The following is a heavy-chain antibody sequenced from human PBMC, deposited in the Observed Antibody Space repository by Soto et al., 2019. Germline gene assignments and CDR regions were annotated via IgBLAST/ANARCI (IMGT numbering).Heavy chain of an antibody. CDR1: GYTFISYG. CDR3: ARHHLNLGYCLSTICYFPCDI. D-gene: IGHD2-2*01. CDR2: ISAYNGNT. J-gene: IGHJ3*02. V-gene: IGHV1-18*01. Sequence: ASVKVSCKASGYTFISYGINWVRQAPGQGLEWMGWISAYNGNTNYAQKLQGRVTMTTDTSTSTAYMELRSLRSDDTALYYCARHHLNLGYCLSTICYFPCDIRG.